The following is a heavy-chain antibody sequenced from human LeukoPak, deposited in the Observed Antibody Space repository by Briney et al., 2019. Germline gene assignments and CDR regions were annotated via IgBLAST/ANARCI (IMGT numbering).Heavy chain of an antibody. V-gene: IGHV3-7*01. J-gene: IGHJ2*01. CDR3: ARGLDYYDSSGYYSSNHWYFDL. CDR1: GFKFSSYW. Sequence: QPGGSLRLSCTVSGFKFSSYWMSWVRQAAGKGLEWVANINPDGSAKYHVDSVKGRFTISRDNAKNSLYLQMNSLRAGDTAVYYCARGLDYYDSSGYYSSNHWYFDLWGRGTLVTVSS. D-gene: IGHD3-22*01. CDR2: INPDGSAK.